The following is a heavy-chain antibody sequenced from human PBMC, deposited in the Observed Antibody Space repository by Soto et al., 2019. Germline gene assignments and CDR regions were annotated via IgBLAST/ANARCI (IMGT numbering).Heavy chain of an antibody. CDR3: ARGGNKEFDS. CDR2: IYSGGST. D-gene: IGHD1-26*01. CDR1: GFTASPTY. J-gene: IGHJ4*02. V-gene: IGHV3-66*01. Sequence: EVQLMQSGGGLVQPGGSLSLSCEASGFTASPTYMSWVRQAPGKGLEWVSVIYSGGSTSYADSVRGRFTIGRDNSKNTLYLQMNSLRAEDTAVYYCARGGNKEFDSWGQGTLVTVSS.